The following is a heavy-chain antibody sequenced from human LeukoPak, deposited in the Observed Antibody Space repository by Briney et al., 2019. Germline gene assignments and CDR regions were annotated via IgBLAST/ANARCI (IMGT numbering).Heavy chain of an antibody. CDR2: MYYSGST. CDR3: ARVSSGWYVGFDY. J-gene: IGHJ4*02. D-gene: IGHD6-19*01. CDR1: GGSISSNSYY. Sequence: PSETLSLTCTVSGGSISSNSYYWGWIRQPPGKGLEWIGGMYYSGSTYYNPSLKSRVTISGDTSKNQFSLKLSSVTAADTAVYYCARVSSGWYVGFDYWGQGTLVTVSS. V-gene: IGHV4-39*07.